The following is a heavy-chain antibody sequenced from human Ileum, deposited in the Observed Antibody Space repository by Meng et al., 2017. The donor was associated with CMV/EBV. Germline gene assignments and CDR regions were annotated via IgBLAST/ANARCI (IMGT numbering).Heavy chain of an antibody. V-gene: IGHV3-15*01. CDR3: TTEHY. CDR1: GFTFINAW. J-gene: IGHJ4*02. Sequence: SLSLSCAASGFTFINAWMGWVRQAPGKGLEWVGRIRSNADGGSADYVAPVKGRFTVSRDDSKNTLYLQMNSLKTEDTAVYYCTTEHYWGQGTLVTVSS. CDR2: IRSNADGGSA.